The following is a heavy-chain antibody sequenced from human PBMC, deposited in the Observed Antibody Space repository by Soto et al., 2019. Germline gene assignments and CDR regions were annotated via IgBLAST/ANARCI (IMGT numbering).Heavy chain of an antibody. D-gene: IGHD1-26*01. CDR3: TRAEREFSGSYCIY. CDR2: ISGNNGNT. CDR1: GYTFTNYG. V-gene: IGHV1-18*01. Sequence: ASVKVTCKASGYTFTNYGINWVRQAPGQGLEWMGWISGNNGNTNYAQNLQGRVTMTTDTSTNTAYMEVRSLRSDDTAVYYCTRAEREFSGSYCIYWGQGTAVTVSS. J-gene: IGHJ4*02.